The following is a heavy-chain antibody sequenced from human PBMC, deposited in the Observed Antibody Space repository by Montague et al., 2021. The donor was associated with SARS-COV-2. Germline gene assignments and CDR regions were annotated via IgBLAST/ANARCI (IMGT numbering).Heavy chain of an antibody. CDR2: IYFSGTT. D-gene: IGHD5-12*01. Sequence: SETLSLTCTGSGASISSSYYWGWIRQPSGKGLGWIGSIYFSGTTYYNPSLKSRVTFSEDPSRRKFSLRMNFVTAADTAVYFFARRHSGGWCAGTTCYGSAFDYGGQGTLVTVSS. CDR3: ARRHSGGWCAGTTCYGSAFDY. V-gene: IGHV4-39*01. J-gene: IGHJ4*02. CDR1: GASISSSYY.